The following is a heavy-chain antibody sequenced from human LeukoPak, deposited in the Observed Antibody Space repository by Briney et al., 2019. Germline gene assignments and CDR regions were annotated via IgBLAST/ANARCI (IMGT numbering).Heavy chain of an antibody. D-gene: IGHD4-17*01. CDR3: ARTGGYGDNDY. J-gene: IGHJ4*02. V-gene: IGHV3-21*01. CDR1: GFTFSSYS. CDR2: ISSSSSHI. Sequence: PGGSLRLSCAASGFTFSSYSMNWVRQAPGKGLEWVSSISSSSSHIYYADSVKGRFTISRDNAKNSLYLQMNSLRAEDTAVYYCARTGGYGDNDYWGQGTLVTVSS.